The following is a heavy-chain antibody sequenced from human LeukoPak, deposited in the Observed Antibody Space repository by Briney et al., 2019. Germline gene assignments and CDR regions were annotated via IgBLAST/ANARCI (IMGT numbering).Heavy chain of an antibody. V-gene: IGHV3-7*01. CDR2: IKQDGSEK. CDR1: GFTFSSYW. D-gene: IGHD3-3*01. J-gene: IGHJ6*03. Sequence: GGSLRLSCAASGFTFSSYWMSWVRQAPGKGLEWVANIKQDGSEKYYVDSVKGRFTISRDNAKNSLYLQTNSLRAEDTAVYYCARVNPRFFEWLFSKDNYYYMDVWGKATTVTVSS. CDR3: ARVNPRFFEWLFSKDNYYYMDV.